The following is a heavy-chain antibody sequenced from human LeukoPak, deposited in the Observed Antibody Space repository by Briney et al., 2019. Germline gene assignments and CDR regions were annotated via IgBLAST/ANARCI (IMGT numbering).Heavy chain of an antibody. CDR3: ARDRYCSGGSCSMGWFDP. J-gene: IGHJ5*02. CDR1: GGTFSSYA. D-gene: IGHD2-15*01. V-gene: IGHV1-69*04. CDR2: IIPILGIA. Sequence: GSSVKVFCKAFGGTFSSYAISWVRQAPGQRLEWMGKIIPILGIANYAQKFQGRVTITADKSTSTAYMELSSLRSEDTAVYYCARDRYCSGGSCSMGWFDPWGQGTLVTVSS.